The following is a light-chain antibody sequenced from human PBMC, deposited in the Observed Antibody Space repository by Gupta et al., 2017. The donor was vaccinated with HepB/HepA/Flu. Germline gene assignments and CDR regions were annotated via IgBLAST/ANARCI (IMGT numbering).Light chain of an antibody. CDR3: AAWDDRLCAL. CDR1: SSNIESNY. Sequence: QSVLTQPPSASGTPGQRVTISCSGSSSNIESNYVYWYQPLPATAPKLLIYRNNQRPSGVPDRFSASRSGTSASLAISGLRYEDEADYYCAAWDDRLCALFGGGTKLTVL. CDR2: RNN. J-gene: IGLJ3*02. V-gene: IGLV1-47*01.